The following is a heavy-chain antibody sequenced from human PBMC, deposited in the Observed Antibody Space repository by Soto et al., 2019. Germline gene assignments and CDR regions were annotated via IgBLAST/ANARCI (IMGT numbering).Heavy chain of an antibody. CDR1: GFTFSSYA. CDR2: ISGSGGST. D-gene: IGHD3-10*01. Sequence: PGGSLRLSCAASGFTFSSYAMSWVRQAPGKGLERVSAISGSGGSTYYADSVKGRFTISRDNSKNTLYLQMNSLRAEDTAVYYCAKALLLWFGESDAFDIWGQGTMVTVSS. J-gene: IGHJ3*02. V-gene: IGHV3-23*01. CDR3: AKALLLWFGESDAFDI.